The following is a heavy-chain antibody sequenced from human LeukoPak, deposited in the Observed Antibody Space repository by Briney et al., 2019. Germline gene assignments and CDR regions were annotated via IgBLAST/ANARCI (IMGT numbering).Heavy chain of an antibody. CDR1: GYTFTSYD. CDR3: ARDKTDSSTYSWFDP. D-gene: IGHD6-13*01. Sequence: ASVKVSCKASGYTFTSYDINWVRQATGQGLEWMGWMNPNSGNTGYAQKFQGRVTMTRNTSISTAYMELSSLRSEDTAVYYCARDKTDSSTYSWFDPWGQGTLVTVSS. CDR2: MNPNSGNT. V-gene: IGHV1-8*01. J-gene: IGHJ5*02.